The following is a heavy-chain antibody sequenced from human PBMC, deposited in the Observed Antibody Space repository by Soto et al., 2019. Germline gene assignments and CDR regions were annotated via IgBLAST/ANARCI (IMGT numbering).Heavy chain of an antibody. CDR3: ARDQSPSSGWPGMDV. J-gene: IGHJ6*02. CDR1: GYTFTDYY. V-gene: IGHV1-2*02. CDR2: INPNSGGT. Sequence: ASVKVSCKASGYTFTDYYMPWVRQAPGQGLEWMGWINPNSGGTNYAQKFQGRVTMTRDTSISTAYMELNRLRSDDTAVYYCARDQSPSSGWPGMDVWGQ. D-gene: IGHD6-19*01.